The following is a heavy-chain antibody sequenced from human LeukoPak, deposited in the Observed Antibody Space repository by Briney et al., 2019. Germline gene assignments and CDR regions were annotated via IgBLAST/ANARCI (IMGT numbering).Heavy chain of an antibody. D-gene: IGHD3-10*01. CDR1: GFTVSSNY. Sequence: GGSLRLSCAASGFTVSSNYMSWVRQAPGKGLEWVSVIYSGGSTYYADSVKGRFTISRDNSKNTLYLQMNSLRAEDTAVYYCARETFMVRGTIDYWGQGTLVTVSS. V-gene: IGHV3-66*01. J-gene: IGHJ4*02. CDR2: IYSGGST. CDR3: ARETFMVRGTIDY.